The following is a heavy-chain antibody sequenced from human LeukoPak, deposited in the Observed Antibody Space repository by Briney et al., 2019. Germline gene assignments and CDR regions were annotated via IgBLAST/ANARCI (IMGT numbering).Heavy chain of an antibody. Sequence: SETLSLTCSVSGDSIDTYWWTWIRQPPGKGLEWIGHIYHIGSTNYNPSLKSRVSMSLDTSKNQLSLNLKSVTAADTAVYYCAREDYVGRPQDWGQGILVTVSS. J-gene: IGHJ4*02. CDR2: IYHIGST. CDR1: GDSIDTYW. CDR3: AREDYVGRPQD. V-gene: IGHV4-59*01. D-gene: IGHD3-10*02.